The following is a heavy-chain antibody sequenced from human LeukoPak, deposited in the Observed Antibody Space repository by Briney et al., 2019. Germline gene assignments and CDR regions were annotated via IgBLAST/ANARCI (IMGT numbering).Heavy chain of an antibody. D-gene: IGHD2-15*01. Sequence: ASVEVSCKASGGTFSSYAISWVRQAPGQGLEWMGRIIPIFGTANYAQKFQGRVTITTDESTSTAYMELSSLRSEDTAVYYCARDSSGGSCYEHWGQGTLVTVSS. CDR2: IIPIFGTA. CDR3: ARDSSGGSCYEH. CDR1: GGTFSSYA. V-gene: IGHV1-69*05. J-gene: IGHJ1*01.